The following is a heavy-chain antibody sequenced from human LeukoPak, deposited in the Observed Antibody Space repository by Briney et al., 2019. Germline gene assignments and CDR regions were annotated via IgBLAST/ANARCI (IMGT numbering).Heavy chain of an antibody. V-gene: IGHV3-53*01. J-gene: IGHJ4*02. CDR1: GFTFSSYG. D-gene: IGHD3-16*01. Sequence: GGSLRLSCAASGFTFSSYGMHWVRQAPGKGLEWVSIIYSGGGTSYADSVKGRFTISRDNSKNTLYLQMNSLRPEDTAVYYCARGGSNYGYEAYWGQGTLVTVSS. CDR2: IYSGGGT. CDR3: ARGGSNYGYEAY.